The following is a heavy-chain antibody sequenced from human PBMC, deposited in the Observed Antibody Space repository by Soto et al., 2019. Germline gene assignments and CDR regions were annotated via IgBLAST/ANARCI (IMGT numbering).Heavy chain of an antibody. J-gene: IGHJ4*02. Sequence: GGSLRLSCAASGFTFSSYAMHWFRQAPGKGLEWVAVISYDGSNKYYADSVKGRFTISRDNSKNTLYLQMNSLRAEDTAAYYCARDSSSGSPGNYWGQGTLVTV. D-gene: IGHD3-10*01. CDR2: ISYDGSNK. CDR1: GFTFSSYA. V-gene: IGHV3-30-3*01. CDR3: ARDSSSGSPGNY.